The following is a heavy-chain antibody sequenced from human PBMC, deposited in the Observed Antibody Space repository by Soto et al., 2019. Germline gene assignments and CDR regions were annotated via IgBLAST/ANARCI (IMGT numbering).Heavy chain of an antibody. D-gene: IGHD5-12*01. Sequence: SETLSLTCTVSGGSISSADYYWSWIRQPPGKGLEWIGYIYYSGSTSYNPSLKSRITISIDTSKNQFSLRLNSVTAADTAVYYCAREVATIYRDSNDAFDIWGQGTMVTVSS. CDR3: AREVATIYRDSNDAFDI. CDR1: GGSISSADYY. V-gene: IGHV4-30-4*01. J-gene: IGHJ3*02. CDR2: IYYSGST.